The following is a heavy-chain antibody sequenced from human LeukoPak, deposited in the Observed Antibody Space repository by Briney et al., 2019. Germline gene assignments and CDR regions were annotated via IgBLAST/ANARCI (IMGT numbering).Heavy chain of an antibody. D-gene: IGHD3-3*01. Sequence: GSLRLSCAASKFTFSSYWMHWVRQAPGKGLEWIGEINHSGSTNYNPSLKSRVTISVDTSKNQFSLKLSSVTAADTAVYYCARTPTIFGVVPDYWGQGTLVTVSS. CDR1: KFTFSSYW. J-gene: IGHJ4*02. V-gene: IGHV4-34*01. CDR3: ARTPTIFGVVPDY. CDR2: INHSGST.